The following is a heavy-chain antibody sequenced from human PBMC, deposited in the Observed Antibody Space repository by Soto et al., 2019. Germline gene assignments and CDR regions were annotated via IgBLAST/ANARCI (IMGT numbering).Heavy chain of an antibody. V-gene: IGHV4-38-2*01. J-gene: IGHJ5*02. CDR1: GYFISSGYY. Sequence: SETLSLICAVSGYFISSGYYWGWIRQPPGKGLEWIGSMFHSGSTHYNPSLKSRVTISVDTSKNHFSLRLSSVTASDTAVYYCSRGHIVVVPTVEWFGPWGQGTLVTVSS. CDR2: MFHSGST. D-gene: IGHD2-2*01. CDR3: SRGHIVVVPTVEWFGP.